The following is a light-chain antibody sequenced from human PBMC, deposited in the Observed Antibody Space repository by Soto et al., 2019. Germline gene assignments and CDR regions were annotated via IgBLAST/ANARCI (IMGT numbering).Light chain of an antibody. CDR3: SSYAGSNNFV. CDR2: GDT. Sequence: QSVLTQPPSVSGAPGQRVTISCIGSRSNIGAGYDVHWYQQLPGTAPKLLVSGDTNRPSGVPDRFSGSKSGTSASLAITGLQAEDEADYYCSSYAGSNNFVFGTGTKVTVL. CDR1: RSNIGAGYD. V-gene: IGLV1-40*01. J-gene: IGLJ1*01.